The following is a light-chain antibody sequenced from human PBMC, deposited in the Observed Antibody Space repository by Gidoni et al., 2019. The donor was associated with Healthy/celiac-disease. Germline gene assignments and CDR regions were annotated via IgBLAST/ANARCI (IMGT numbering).Light chain of an antibody. J-gene: IGKJ2*01. Sequence: ILITETLIYLSATPGQPVSISCKSSQSLVHSDGKTYLYWYLQKPGQPPQHLIYEVSNRFYGVPDRFSGSGSGTDFTLKISRVEAEDVGVYYCMQSIQLPLYTFGQXTKLEIK. V-gene: IGKV2D-29*01. CDR2: EVS. CDR1: QSLVHSDGKTY. CDR3: MQSIQLPLYT.